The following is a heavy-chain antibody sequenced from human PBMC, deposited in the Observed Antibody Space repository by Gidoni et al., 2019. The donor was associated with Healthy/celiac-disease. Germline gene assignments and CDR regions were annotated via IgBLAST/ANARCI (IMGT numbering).Heavy chain of an antibody. J-gene: IGHJ6*02. CDR3: ARVAWIQLSYYYGMDV. CDR1: GFPFSSYE. V-gene: IGHV3-48*03. D-gene: IGHD5-18*01. Sequence: EVQLVESGGGLVQPGGSLRLSCAASGFPFSSYEMNWVRQAPGKGLEWVSYISSSGSTIYYADSVKGRFTISRDNAKNSLYLQMNSRRAEDTAVYYCARVAWIQLSYYYGMDVWGQGTTVTVSS. CDR2: ISSSGSTI.